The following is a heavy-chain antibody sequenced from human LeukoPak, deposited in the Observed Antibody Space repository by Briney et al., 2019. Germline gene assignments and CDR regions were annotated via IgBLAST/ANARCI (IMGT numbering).Heavy chain of an antibody. D-gene: IGHD3-22*01. V-gene: IGHV3-30*04. CDR3: ARDRGDYYDSSGYWYYFDY. CDR2: ISYDGSSK. Sequence: GGSLRLSCAASGFTFSSYAMHWVRQAPGKGLEWVAVISYDGSSKYYADSVKGRFTISRDNSKNTLYLQMNSLRAEDTAVYYCARDRGDYYDSSGYWYYFDYWGQGTLVTVSS. J-gene: IGHJ4*02. CDR1: GFTFSSYA.